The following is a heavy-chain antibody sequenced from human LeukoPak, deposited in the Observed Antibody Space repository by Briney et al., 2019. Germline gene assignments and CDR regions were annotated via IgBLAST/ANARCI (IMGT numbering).Heavy chain of an antibody. CDR1: GFTFSSYD. J-gene: IGHJ3*02. D-gene: IGHD3-22*01. Sequence: GGSLRLSCAASGFTFSSYDMHWVRQATGKGLEWVSAIGTAGDTYYPGSVKGRFTISRENAKNSLYLQMNSLRAGDTAVYYCARGARRLRGALDIWGQGTMVTVSS. CDR2: IGTAGDT. CDR3: ARGARRLRGALDI. V-gene: IGHV3-13*01.